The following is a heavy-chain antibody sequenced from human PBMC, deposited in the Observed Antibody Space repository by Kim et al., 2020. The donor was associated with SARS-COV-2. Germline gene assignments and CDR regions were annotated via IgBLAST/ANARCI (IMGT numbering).Heavy chain of an antibody. CDR1: GDSISSYY. CDR3: AREPYRRYFDY. Sequence: SETLSLTCTVSGDSISSYYWSWIRQPPGKGLEWIGYIDYSGSTNYNPSLKSRVTISVDTSKNQFSLQLSSVTAADTAVYYCAREPYRRYFDYWCQGTLVTVSS. J-gene: IGHJ4*02. D-gene: IGHD4-4*01. V-gene: IGHV4-59*13. CDR2: IDYSGST.